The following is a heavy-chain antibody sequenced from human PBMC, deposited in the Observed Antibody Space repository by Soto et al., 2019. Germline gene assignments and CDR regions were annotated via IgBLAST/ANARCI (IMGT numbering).Heavy chain of an antibody. J-gene: IGHJ4*03. CDR1: GGLISKYA. D-gene: IGHD6-25*01. CDR3: ATFRVRGRPIRFED. CDR2: VLPISGST. Sequence: QVQLVQSGAEVRKPGSSVKVSCKTSGGLISKYAFNWVRQAPGQGLEWMGGVLPISGSTDYAQKFQGRFTIAPERATSTVSMELRRLRSDATANYYFATFRVRGRPIRFEDGGQGMLICVSS. V-gene: IGHV1-69*06.